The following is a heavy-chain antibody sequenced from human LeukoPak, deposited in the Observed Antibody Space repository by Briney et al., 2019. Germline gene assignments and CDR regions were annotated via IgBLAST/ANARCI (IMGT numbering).Heavy chain of an antibody. V-gene: IGHV3-7*05. CDR1: GFTFSRYW. Sequence: GGSLRLSCAVSGFTFSRYWMSWVRQAPGKGLEWVAIIKEDGSEKYYVDSVKGRFTLSRDNAKNSLYVQMNSLRAEDTAVYYCARGGGHNMDVWGQGTTVTVSS. CDR3: ARGGGHNMDV. J-gene: IGHJ6*02. CDR2: IKEDGSEK.